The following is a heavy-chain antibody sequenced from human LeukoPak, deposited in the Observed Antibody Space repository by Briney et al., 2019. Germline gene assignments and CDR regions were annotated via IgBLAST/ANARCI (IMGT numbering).Heavy chain of an antibody. J-gene: IGHJ4*02. V-gene: IGHV4-34*01. D-gene: IGHD3-3*01. CDR3: ARGARITIFGVVIITPRFDY. Sequence: SETLSLTCAVYGGSFSGYYWSWIRQPPGKGLEWIGEINHSGSTNYNPSLKSRVTISVDTSKNQFSLKLSSVTAADTAVYYCARGARITIFGVVIITPRFDYWGQGTLVTVSS. CDR1: GGSFSGYY. CDR2: INHSGST.